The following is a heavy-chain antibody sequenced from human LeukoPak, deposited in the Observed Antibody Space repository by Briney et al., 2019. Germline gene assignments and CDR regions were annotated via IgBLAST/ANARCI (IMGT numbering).Heavy chain of an antibody. D-gene: IGHD6-19*01. V-gene: IGHV7-4-1*02. CDR1: GGTFSSYA. Sequence: ASVKVSCKASGGTFSSYAISWVRQAPGQGLEWMGWINTNTGNPTYAQGFTGRFVFSLDTSVSTAYLQISSLKAEDTAVYYCARGIAVAGGSLYYFDYWGQGTLVTVSS. J-gene: IGHJ4*02. CDR2: INTNTGNP. CDR3: ARGIAVAGGSLYYFDY.